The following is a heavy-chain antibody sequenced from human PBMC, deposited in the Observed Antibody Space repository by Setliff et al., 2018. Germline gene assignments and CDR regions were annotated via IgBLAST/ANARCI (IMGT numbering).Heavy chain of an antibody. CDR1: GGSVSTYY. V-gene: IGHV4-59*02. CDR2: IFYSGYT. CDR3: ARGSGRGYSYGLFDY. Sequence: SETLSLTCTVSGGSVSTYYWSWIRQPPGKGLEWIGFIFYSGYTHYNPSLKSRVTMSVDVSRDQFSLELSSATAADTAVYFCARGSGRGYSYGLFDYWGQGSLVTVSS. D-gene: IGHD5-18*01. J-gene: IGHJ4*02.